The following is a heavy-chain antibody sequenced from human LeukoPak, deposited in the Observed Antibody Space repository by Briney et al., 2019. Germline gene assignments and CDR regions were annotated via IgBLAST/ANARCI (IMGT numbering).Heavy chain of an antibody. CDR3: ARGPHSSGWYSFDY. V-gene: IGHV4-4*07. J-gene: IGHJ4*02. CDR1: GGSISSYY. CDR2: IYTSGST. D-gene: IGHD6-19*01. Sequence: SETLSLTCTVSGGSISSYYRSWIRQPAGKGLEWIGRIYTSGSTTYNPSLKSRVTLSVDTSKNQFSLKVTSVTAADTAVYYCARGPHSSGWYSFDYWGQGTLVTASS.